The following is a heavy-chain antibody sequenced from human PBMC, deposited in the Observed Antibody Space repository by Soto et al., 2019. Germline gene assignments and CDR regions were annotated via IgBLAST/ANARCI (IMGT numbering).Heavy chain of an antibody. Sequence: PGGSLRLSCAASGFTFSSYEMNWVRQAPGKGLEWVSYISSSGSTIYYADSVKGRFTISRDNAKNSLYLQMNSLRAEDTAVYYCARDRPTYYDFWSGYYSYYYYYGMDVWGQGTTVTVSS. J-gene: IGHJ6*02. CDR1: GFTFSSYE. CDR3: ARDRPTYYDFWSGYYSYYYYYGMDV. D-gene: IGHD3-3*01. V-gene: IGHV3-48*03. CDR2: ISSSGSTI.